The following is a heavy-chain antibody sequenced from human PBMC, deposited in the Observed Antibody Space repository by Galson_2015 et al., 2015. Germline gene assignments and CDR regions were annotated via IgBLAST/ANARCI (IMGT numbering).Heavy chain of an antibody. J-gene: IGHJ4*02. CDR2: IYYSGST. D-gene: IGHD3-10*01. Sequence: ETLSLTCTVSGGSISSSSYYWGWIRQPPGKGLEWIGSIYYSGSTYYNPSLKSRVTISVDTSKNQFSLKLSSVTAADTAVYYCARDGSITMVRGVIGTDFDYWGQGTLVTVSS. CDR3: ARDGSITMVRGVIGTDFDY. CDR1: GGSISSSSYY. V-gene: IGHV4-39*07.